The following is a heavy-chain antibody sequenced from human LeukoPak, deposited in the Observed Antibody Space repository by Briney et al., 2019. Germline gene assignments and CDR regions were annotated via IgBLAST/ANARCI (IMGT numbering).Heavy chain of an antibody. CDR2: IRYDGNNK. V-gene: IGHV3-30*02. CDR1: GFTFSSYG. Sequence: GGSLRLSCAASGFTFSSYGMHWVRQAPGKGLEWVAFIRYDGNNKYYADSVKGRFTISRDYSKNTLYLQMNNLRAEDTAVYYCAKDPALPPYYDTSGYYSDKGYFQHWGQGTLVTVSS. D-gene: IGHD3-22*01. J-gene: IGHJ1*01. CDR3: AKDPALPPYYDTSGYYSDKGYFQH.